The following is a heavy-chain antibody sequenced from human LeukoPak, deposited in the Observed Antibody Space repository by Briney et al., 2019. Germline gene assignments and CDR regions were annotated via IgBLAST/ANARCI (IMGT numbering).Heavy chain of an antibody. CDR3: AREAPLFDY. Sequence: GGSLRLSCAASGFTFSSYAMHWVRQAPGKGLEWVAVMSYDGSNKYYADSVKARFTISRDNSKNTLYLQMNSLRAEDTAVYFCAREAPLFDYWGQGTLGTVSS. J-gene: IGHJ4*02. CDR2: MSYDGSNK. CDR1: GFTFSSYA. V-gene: IGHV3-30-3*01.